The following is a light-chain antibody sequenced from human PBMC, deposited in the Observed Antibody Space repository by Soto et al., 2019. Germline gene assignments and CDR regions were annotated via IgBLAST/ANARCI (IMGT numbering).Light chain of an antibody. J-gene: IGLJ3*02. CDR1: SSNIGRNY. CDR2: NTN. Sequence: QSVLTQPPSASGTPGQRVTISCFGSSSNIGRNYVSWYQQVPGTAPKLLIYNTNQRPSGVPDRFSGSKSGTSASLVISGLRSEDEADYYCAVWDDSLFCRMFGGGTKLTVL. CDR3: AVWDDSLFCRM. V-gene: IGLV1-47*01.